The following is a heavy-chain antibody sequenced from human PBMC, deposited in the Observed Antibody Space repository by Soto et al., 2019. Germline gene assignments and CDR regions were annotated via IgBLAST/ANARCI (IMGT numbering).Heavy chain of an antibody. CDR2: IIPIFGTA. J-gene: IGHJ6*02. Sequence: QVQLVQSGAEVKKPGSSVKVSCKASGGTFSSYAISWVRQAPGQGLEWMGGIIPIFGTANYAQKFQGRVTMTADESTSTAYMELSSLSSEDTAVYYCAGNQQSHYYNGMDVWGQGTTITVSS. CDR3: AGNQQSHYYNGMDV. D-gene: IGHD2-2*01. V-gene: IGHV1-69*12. CDR1: GGTFSSYA.